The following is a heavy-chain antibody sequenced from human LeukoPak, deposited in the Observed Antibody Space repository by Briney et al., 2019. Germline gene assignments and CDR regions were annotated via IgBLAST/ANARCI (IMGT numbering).Heavy chain of an antibody. J-gene: IGHJ5*02. D-gene: IGHD4-11*01. CDR3: ARDLYRDSLPVSWFDP. Sequence: GASVKVSCKASGYTFTSYGISWVRQAPGQGLDWMGWISDYNGNTNYAQKLQVRVTMTTDTSTSTAYMELRSLRSDDTAVYYCARDLYRDSLPVSWFDPWGQGTLVTVSS. CDR1: GYTFTSYG. CDR2: ISDYNGNT. V-gene: IGHV1-18*01.